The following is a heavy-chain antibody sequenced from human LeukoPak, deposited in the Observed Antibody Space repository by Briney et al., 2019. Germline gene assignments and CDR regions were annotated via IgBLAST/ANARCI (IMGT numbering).Heavy chain of an antibody. CDR2: INPNSGGT. CDR3: ARSYCSSTSCSYQEYNWFDP. Sequence: VASVKVSCKASGYTFTGYYMHWVRQAPGQGLGWMGWINPNSGGTNYAQKFQGRVTMTRDTSISTAYMELSRLRSDDTAVYYCARSYCSSTSCSYQEYNWFDPWGQGTLVTVSS. CDR1: GYTFTGYY. J-gene: IGHJ5*02. D-gene: IGHD2-2*01. V-gene: IGHV1-2*02.